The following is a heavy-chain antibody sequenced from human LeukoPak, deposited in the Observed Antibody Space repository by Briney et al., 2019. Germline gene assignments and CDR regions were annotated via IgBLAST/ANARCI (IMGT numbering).Heavy chain of an antibody. CDR3: ARLPLTARRHFDY. Sequence: PGGSQRLSCAASGFTFSTYWMSWVRQAPGKGLEWVANIKEDGSQKYYVDSVKGRFTISRDNAKNSQYLQMNSLRAEDTAVYYCARLPLTARRHFDYWGQGTLVTVSS. V-gene: IGHV3-7*05. D-gene: IGHD5-18*01. CDR1: GFTFSTYW. CDR2: IKEDGSQK. J-gene: IGHJ4*02.